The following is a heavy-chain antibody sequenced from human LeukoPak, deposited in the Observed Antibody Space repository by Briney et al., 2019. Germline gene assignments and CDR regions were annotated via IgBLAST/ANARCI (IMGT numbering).Heavy chain of an antibody. V-gene: IGHV3-21*01. CDR3: ASIYSGYDPDY. CDR1: GFTFSSYS. D-gene: IGHD5-12*01. Sequence: GGSLRLSCAASGFTFSSYSMNWVRQAPGKGLEWVSSISSSSSYIYYADSVKGRFTISRDNAKNSLYLQMNSLRAEDTAVYYCASIYSGYDPDYWGQGTLVTVSS. CDR2: ISSSSSYI. J-gene: IGHJ4*02.